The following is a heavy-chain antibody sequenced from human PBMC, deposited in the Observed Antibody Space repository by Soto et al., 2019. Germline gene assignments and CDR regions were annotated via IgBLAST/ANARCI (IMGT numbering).Heavy chain of an antibody. CDR2: SRNRVQSYST. Sequence: GGSLRLSCAASGFTFSDHYMDLVRQAPGKGLEWVGRSRNRVQSYSTEYAESVKGRFTISRDDSQNSLYLQMNSLKTEDTAVYYCARVLPSGTNYFTEYWGQGTLVTVSS. V-gene: IGHV3-72*01. D-gene: IGHD3-10*01. CDR3: ARVLPSGTNYFTEY. CDR1: GFTFSDHY. J-gene: IGHJ4*02.